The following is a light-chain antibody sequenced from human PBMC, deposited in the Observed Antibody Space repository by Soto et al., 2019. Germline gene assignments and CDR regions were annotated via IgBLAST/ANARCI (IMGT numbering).Light chain of an antibody. CDR3: QQTDSFPRT. CDR2: AES. J-gene: IGKJ1*01. Sequence: DIQMTQSPSSLSASVGDTVTITCGASQSISSYLNWYQHKPGKAPKLLMYAESSLQSGVAPRFSGSRSGTDLALTISSRQRDDFATYYCQQTDSFPRTFGQGTKV. CDR1: QSISSY. V-gene: IGKV1-39*01.